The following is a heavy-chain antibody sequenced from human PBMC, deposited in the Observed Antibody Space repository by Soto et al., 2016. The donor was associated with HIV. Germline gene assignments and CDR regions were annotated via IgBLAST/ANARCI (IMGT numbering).Heavy chain of an antibody. Sequence: EVQLVESGGGLVQPGGSLRLSCAASGFTVSNNYMSWVRQAPGKGLEWVSVIYSGGNTYYADSVKGRFIISRDNSKNTLYLQMNSLRAEDTAVYYCVRDENYYEAYGMDVWGPKGHGHRLL. D-gene: IGHD3-22*01. CDR3: VRDENYYEAYGMDV. V-gene: IGHV3-66*01. J-gene: IGHJ6*02. CDR2: IYSGGNT. CDR1: GFTVSNNY.